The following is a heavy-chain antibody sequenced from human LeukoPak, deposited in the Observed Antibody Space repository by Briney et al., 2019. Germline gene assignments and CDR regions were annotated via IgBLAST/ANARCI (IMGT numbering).Heavy chain of an antibody. CDR3: ASGDDYGALDY. Sequence: GGSLKLSCAASGFAFSDYYMSWIRQAPGKGLDWLSYISISGSDTFYADSVSGRFTISRDNAKNSLFLQMNSLRVEDTAVYYCASGDDYGALDYWGQGTLVTVSS. V-gene: IGHV3-11*01. J-gene: IGHJ4*02. CDR1: GFAFSDYY. CDR2: ISISGSDT. D-gene: IGHD4-17*01.